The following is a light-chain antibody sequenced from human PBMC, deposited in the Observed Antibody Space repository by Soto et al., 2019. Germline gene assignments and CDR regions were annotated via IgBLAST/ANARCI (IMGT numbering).Light chain of an antibody. V-gene: IGKV3-11*01. Sequence: EIVLTQSPATLSLSPGERATLSCRASQSVSSYLAWYQQKPGQAPRLLIYDASNRATGIPARFSGSGSGTDFTLTLSSLEPEDFAVYYCQQRSKSITFGQGTRLEIK. J-gene: IGKJ5*01. CDR2: DAS. CDR1: QSVSSY. CDR3: QQRSKSIT.